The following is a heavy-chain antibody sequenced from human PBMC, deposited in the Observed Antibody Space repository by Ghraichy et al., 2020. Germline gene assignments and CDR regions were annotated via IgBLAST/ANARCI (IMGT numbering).Heavy chain of an antibody. J-gene: IGHJ4*02. CDR2: ISISSSTI. D-gene: IGHD2-15*01. V-gene: IGHV3-11*01. CDR1: GFTFSDYY. Sequence: GGPLRLSCAASGFTFSDYYMSWIRQAPGKGLDWVSYISISSSTIFYADSVTGRFTISRDNARNSLYLQMNSLRAEDTAIYYCARVPRPGRHYFDSWGQGTLVTVSS. CDR3: ARVPRPGRHYFDS.